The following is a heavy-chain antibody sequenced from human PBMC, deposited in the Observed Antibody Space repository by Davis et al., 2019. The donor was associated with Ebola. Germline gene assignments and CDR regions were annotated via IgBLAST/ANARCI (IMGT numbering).Heavy chain of an antibody. J-gene: IGHJ6*02. CDR1: GYTFTSYY. CDR2: INPSGGST. D-gene: IGHD3-3*01. V-gene: IGHV1-46*01. CDR3: ARNYDFWSGYWTPFYYYGMDV. Sequence: ASVKVSCKASGYTFTSYYMHWVRQAPGQGLEWMGIINPSGGSTSYAQKFQGRVTMTRDTSTSTVYMELSSLRSEDTAVYYCARNYDFWSGYWTPFYYYGMDVWGQGTTVTVSS.